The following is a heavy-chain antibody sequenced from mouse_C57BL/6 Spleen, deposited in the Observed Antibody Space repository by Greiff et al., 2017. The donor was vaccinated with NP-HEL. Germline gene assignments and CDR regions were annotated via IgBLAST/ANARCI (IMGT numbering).Heavy chain of an antibody. CDR3: TGIYYYGSNYFDY. V-gene: IGHV6-6*01. J-gene: IGHJ2*01. D-gene: IGHD1-1*01. Sequence: EVKLVESGGGLVQPGGSMKLSCAASGFTFSDAWMDWVRQSPEKGLEWVAEIRNKANNHATYYAESVKGRFTISRDDSKSSVYLQMSSLRAEDTGIYYCTGIYYYGSNYFDYWGQGTTLTVSS. CDR2: IRNKANNHAT. CDR1: GFTFSDAW.